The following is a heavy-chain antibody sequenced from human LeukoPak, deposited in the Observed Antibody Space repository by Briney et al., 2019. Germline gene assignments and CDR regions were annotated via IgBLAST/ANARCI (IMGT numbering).Heavy chain of an antibody. CDR2: TKQDGSER. V-gene: IGHV3-7*03. J-gene: IGHJ4*02. Sequence: GGSLRLSCGVFGSGFPFSKAWMSWVRQAPGKGLEWVANTKQDGSERYYVDSVKGRFTISRDNAKNSLYLQMNSLRAEDTAVYYCARDKIVGATNFDYWGQGTLVTVSS. D-gene: IGHD1-26*01. CDR1: GFPFSKAW. CDR3: ARDKIVGATNFDY.